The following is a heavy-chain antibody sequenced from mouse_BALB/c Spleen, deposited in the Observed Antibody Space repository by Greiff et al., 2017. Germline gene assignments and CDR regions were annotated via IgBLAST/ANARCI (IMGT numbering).Heavy chain of an antibody. V-gene: IGHV1S81*02. CDR2: INPSNGGT. Sequence: QVQLQQSGAELVKPGASVKLSCKASGYTFTSYYMYWVKQRPGQGLEWIGGINPSNGGTNFNEKFKSKATLTVDKSSSTAYMQLSSLTSEDSAVYYCTRGGGYYVDYWGQGTTLTVSS. J-gene: IGHJ2*01. CDR3: TRGGGYYVDY. CDR1: GYTFTSYY.